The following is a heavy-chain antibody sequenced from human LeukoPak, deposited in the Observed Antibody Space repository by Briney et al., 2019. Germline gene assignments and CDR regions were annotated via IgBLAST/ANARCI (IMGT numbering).Heavy chain of an antibody. CDR3: AKDYPSAVGASPFEY. Sequence: PGGSLRLSCAASGLTFSSSGMHWVRQAPGKGLEWVTFIGYDGSNNYDGSSKYYADPVNGRFTISRDNSKNTLYLQMNRLRPEDTALYYCAKDYPSAVGASPFEYWGQGTLVTVS. CDR2: IGYDGSNNYDGSSK. D-gene: IGHD1-26*01. J-gene: IGHJ4*02. V-gene: IGHV3-30*02. CDR1: GLTFSSSG.